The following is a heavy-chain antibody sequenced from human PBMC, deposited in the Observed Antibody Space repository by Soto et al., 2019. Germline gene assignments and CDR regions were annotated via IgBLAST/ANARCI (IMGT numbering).Heavy chain of an antibody. D-gene: IGHD6-13*01. CDR3: AKGVSTSWLRDGFDI. CDR1: EVTCVDFA. Sequence: RRSWRAAEVTCVDFAVRWILQAQGKGLEWVSGISSNSGSIGYADSVKGRFTISRDNAKNSLYLQMNSLRAADTALYYCAKGVSTSWLRDGFDIWGQGTMVTVSS. CDR2: ISSNSGSI. J-gene: IGHJ3*02. V-gene: IGHV3-9*01.